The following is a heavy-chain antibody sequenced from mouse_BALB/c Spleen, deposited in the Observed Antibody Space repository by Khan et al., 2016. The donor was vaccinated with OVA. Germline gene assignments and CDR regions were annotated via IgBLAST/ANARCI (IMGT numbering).Heavy chain of an antibody. CDR2: ISSSGST. CDR3: ARDGSRYNYAMDY. D-gene: IGHD2-3*01. J-gene: IGHJ4*01. Sequence: EVQLVETGPGLVKPSQSLSLTCTVTGYSITSDYAWNWIRQFPGNKLEWMGYISSSGSTNYNPALKSRISITRDTSKNQFFLQSNSVTTEDTATYDCARDGSRYNYAMDYWGQGTSVTVSS. V-gene: IGHV3-2*02. CDR1: GYSITSDYA.